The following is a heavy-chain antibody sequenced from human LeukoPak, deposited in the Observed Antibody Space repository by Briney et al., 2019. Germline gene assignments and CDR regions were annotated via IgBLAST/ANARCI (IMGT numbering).Heavy chain of an antibody. CDR1: GFTVSSNY. D-gene: IGHD3-22*01. Sequence: GGSLRLSCAASGFTVSSNYMSWVRQAPGKGLEWVSVIYSGGSTYYADSVKGRFTISRDNSKNTLYLQMNSLRAEDTAVYYCAKDLEGRGYYDSIYPRGQGTLVTVSS. J-gene: IGHJ4*02. CDR3: AKDLEGRGYYDSIYP. V-gene: IGHV3-53*01. CDR2: IYSGGST.